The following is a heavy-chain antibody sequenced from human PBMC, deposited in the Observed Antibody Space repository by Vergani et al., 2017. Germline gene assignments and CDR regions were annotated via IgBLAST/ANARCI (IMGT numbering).Heavy chain of an antibody. J-gene: IGHJ3*02. D-gene: IGHD5-12*01. CDR2: INYSGST. V-gene: IGHV4-59*01. CDR1: GGSISSYY. CDR3: AKRHTEALHWDSGYDRGPAGAFDI. Sequence: QVQLQESGPGLVKPSETLSLTCTVSGGSISSYYWSWIRQPPGKGLEWIGYINYSGSTNYNPSLKSRVTISVDTSKNQFSLKLSSVTAADTAVYYCAKRHTEALHWDSGYDRGPAGAFDIWGQGTMVTVSS.